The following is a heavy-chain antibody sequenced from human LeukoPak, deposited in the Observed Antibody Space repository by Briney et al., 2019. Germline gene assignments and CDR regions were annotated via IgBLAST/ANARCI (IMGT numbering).Heavy chain of an antibody. CDR2: ISSSGTI. V-gene: IGHV3-48*01. D-gene: IGHD3-22*01. J-gene: IGHJ4*02. CDR1: GFTFSTYS. Sequence: GGSLRLSCAASGFTFSTYSMNWVRQAPGKGPEWVSYISSSGTIYYADSVKGRFIISRDNAKNSLYLQMNSLRAEDTAVYYCARVSRVYYDSSGYPYWGRGTLVTVSS. CDR3: ARVSRVYYDSSGYPY.